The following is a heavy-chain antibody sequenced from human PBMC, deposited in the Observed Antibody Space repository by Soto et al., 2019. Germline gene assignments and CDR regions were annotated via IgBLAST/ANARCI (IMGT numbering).Heavy chain of an antibody. J-gene: IGHJ1*01. CDR3: AREENCSGGTCYSEYFHR. V-gene: IGHV1-46*01. CDR2: VNPSGGST. D-gene: IGHD2-15*01. CDR1: GYLFTAYS. Sequence: GASVEVSCKASGYLFTAYSMHWVRLAPGQGLEWMGVVNPSGGSTKYAQNFQGRVTMTRDTSTTTIYMELSSLRSDDTAIYYRAREENCSGGTCYSEYFHRWGQGTLVTVSS.